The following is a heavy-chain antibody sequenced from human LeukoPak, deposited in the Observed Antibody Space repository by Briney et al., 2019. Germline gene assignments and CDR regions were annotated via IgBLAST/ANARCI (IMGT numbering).Heavy chain of an antibody. J-gene: IGHJ5*02. CDR3: ARQRVAAAGPNWFDP. V-gene: IGHV1-2*02. Sequence: PGASVTVSCKASGYTFTGSYMHWVRQAPGQGLEWMGWINPNTGGTNYAQQFQGRVTMTRDTSNSTAYMELSRLKSDDTAVYYCARQRVAAAGPNWFDPWGQGTLVTVSS. CDR2: INPNTGGT. CDR1: GYTFTGSY. D-gene: IGHD6-13*01.